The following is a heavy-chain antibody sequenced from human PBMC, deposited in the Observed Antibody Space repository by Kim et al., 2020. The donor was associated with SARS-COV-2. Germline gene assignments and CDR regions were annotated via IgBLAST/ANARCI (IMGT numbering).Heavy chain of an antibody. CDR1: GGSISSSSYY. CDR3: ASSTRRYYDILTGYYPMGYFDY. D-gene: IGHD3-9*01. Sequence: SETLSLTCTVSGGSISSSSYYWGWIRQPPGKGLEWIGSIYYSGSTYYNPSLKSRVTISVDTSKNQFSLKLSSVTAADTAVYYCASSTRRYYDILTGYYPMGYFDYWGQGTLVTVSS. CDR2: IYYSGST. V-gene: IGHV4-39*01. J-gene: IGHJ4*02.